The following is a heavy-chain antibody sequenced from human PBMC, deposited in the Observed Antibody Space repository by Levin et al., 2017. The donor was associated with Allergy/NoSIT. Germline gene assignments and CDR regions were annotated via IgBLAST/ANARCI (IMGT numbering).Heavy chain of an antibody. D-gene: IGHD3-22*01. CDR1: GGIFNSYA. CDR2: IIPMYGTT. Sequence: KISCKASGGIFNSYAISWVRQAPGQGLEWMGGIIPMYGTTNYAQKFQGRVTITADESSSTAYLEVISLRYEDTAVYYCARDETLFARLANIVVINLDGLDVWGQGTTVTVSS. CDR3: ARDETLFARLANIVVINLDGLDV. J-gene: IGHJ6*02. V-gene: IGHV1-69*01.